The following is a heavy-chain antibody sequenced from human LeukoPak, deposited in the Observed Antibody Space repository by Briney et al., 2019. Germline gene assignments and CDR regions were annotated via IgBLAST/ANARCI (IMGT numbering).Heavy chain of an antibody. Sequence: SETLSLTCTVSGGSISSYYWSWIRQPPGKGLEWIGYIYYSGSTNYNPSLKSRVTISVDTSKNHFSLKLSSVTAADTAVYYCARTTWDIVVVPAATDIYYMDVWGKGTTVTVSS. CDR1: GGSISSYY. D-gene: IGHD2-2*01. V-gene: IGHV4-59*08. CDR3: ARTTWDIVVVPAATDIYYMDV. CDR2: IYYSGST. J-gene: IGHJ6*03.